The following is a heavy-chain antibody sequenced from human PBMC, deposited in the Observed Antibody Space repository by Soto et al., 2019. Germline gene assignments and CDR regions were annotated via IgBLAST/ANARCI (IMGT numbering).Heavy chain of an antibody. Sequence: QVQLVQSGAEVKKPGASVKVSCKASGYTFTGYYMHWVRQAPGQGLEWMGRINANSGGTNYAQKFQGWVTMPRDTSISTAYMELCRLRSDDTAVYYCERSGLGYCSSTGCYNLGMDVWGQGTTVTVSS. CDR1: GYTFTGYY. D-gene: IGHD2-2*02. CDR3: ERSGLGYCSSTGCYNLGMDV. V-gene: IGHV1-2*04. CDR2: INANSGGT. J-gene: IGHJ6*02.